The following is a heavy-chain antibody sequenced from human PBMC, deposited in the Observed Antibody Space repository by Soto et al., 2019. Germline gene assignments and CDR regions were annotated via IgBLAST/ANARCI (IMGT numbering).Heavy chain of an antibody. D-gene: IGHD3-3*01. CDR3: AREGVIRFLEWFPYGMDV. CDR2: TTTSGAGT. CDR1: GFTFFSSA. V-gene: IGHV3-23*01. Sequence: GGSLRLSCAASGFTFFSSAMIWVRHAPGKGVDWVSTTTTSGAGTYYADSVKGRFTISRDNSKNTLYLQMNSLRAEDTAVYYCAREGVIRFLEWFPYGMDVWGQGTTVTVSS. J-gene: IGHJ6*02.